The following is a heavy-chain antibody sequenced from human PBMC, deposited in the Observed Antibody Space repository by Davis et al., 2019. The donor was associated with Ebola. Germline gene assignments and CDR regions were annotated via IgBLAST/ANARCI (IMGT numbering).Heavy chain of an antibody. Sequence: MPSETLSLTCTVSGGSMSHSSSSWPPQLPGTGLEWIGYIYYIGDTNYNPSLKTRHPISLDTPKNQVSLKLTSVTAADTAVYYCARRRQGLEVAFDIWGQGTMVTVSS. CDR1: GGSMSHSS. V-gene: IGHV4-59*08. CDR3: ARRRQGLEVAFDI. J-gene: IGHJ3*02. CDR2: IYYIGDT.